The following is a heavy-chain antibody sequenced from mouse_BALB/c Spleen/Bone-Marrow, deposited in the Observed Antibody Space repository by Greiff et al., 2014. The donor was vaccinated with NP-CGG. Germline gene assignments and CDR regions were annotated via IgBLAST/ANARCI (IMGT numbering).Heavy chain of an antibody. V-gene: IGHV1S30*01. CDR1: GYSFTGYY. Sequence: EVKLVESGPELVKPGPSVKISRKASGYSFTGYYMHWVKQSHGKSLEWIGEINPYNGGTSYNQKFKGKATLTVDTSSSTAFMELHSLTSEDSLVYYCARQLYGNYAYWGQGTLVTVSA. D-gene: IGHD2-10*02. CDR3: ARQLYGNYAY. CDR2: INPYNGGT. J-gene: IGHJ3*01.